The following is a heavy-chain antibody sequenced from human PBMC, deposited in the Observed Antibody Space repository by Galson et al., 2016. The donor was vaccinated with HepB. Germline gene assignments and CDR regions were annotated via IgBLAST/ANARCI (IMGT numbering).Heavy chain of an antibody. Sequence: SLRLSCAASGFTFSSYNMNWVRHAPGKGLEWVSSITTSSTYKYYADSVKGRFTISRDNAKNSLYLQMDSLRDEDTAVYYCARDPSGDGGDWGQGTLVTVSS. J-gene: IGHJ4*02. D-gene: IGHD2-21*02. CDR3: ARDPSGDGGD. CDR1: GFTFSSYN. V-gene: IGHV3-21*01. CDR2: ITTSSTYK.